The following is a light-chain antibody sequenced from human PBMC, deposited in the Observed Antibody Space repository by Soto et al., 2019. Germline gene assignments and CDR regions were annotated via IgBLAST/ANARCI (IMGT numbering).Light chain of an antibody. Sequence: DIQMTQSPSSLSASVGDRVTITCRASQGISIYLAWYQQKPGKVPKLLIYSASTLLSGVPSRFSGSRSGTDFTLTISSLQPEDVATYYCQKYNSAPRTFGQGTKVEIK. V-gene: IGKV1-27*01. CDR1: QGISIY. J-gene: IGKJ1*01. CDR2: SAS. CDR3: QKYNSAPRT.